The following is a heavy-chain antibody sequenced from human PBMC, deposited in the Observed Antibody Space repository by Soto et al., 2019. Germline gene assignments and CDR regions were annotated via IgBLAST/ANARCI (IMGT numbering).Heavy chain of an antibody. D-gene: IGHD6-6*01. J-gene: IGHJ6*02. CDR3: AKDISRGSSDYYYGMDV. Sequence: EVQLVESGGGLVQPGRSLRLSCAASGFTFDDYAMHWVRQAPGKGLEWVSGISWNSGSIGYADSVKGRVTISRDNAKNSLYLQMNSLRAEDTALYYCAKDISRGSSDYYYGMDVWGQGTTVTVSS. CDR1: GFTFDDYA. V-gene: IGHV3-9*01. CDR2: ISWNSGSI.